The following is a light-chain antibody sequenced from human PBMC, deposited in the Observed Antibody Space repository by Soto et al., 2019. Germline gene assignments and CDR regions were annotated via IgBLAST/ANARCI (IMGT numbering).Light chain of an antibody. Sequence: EIVLTQSPGTLSLSPWERATLSCRASQSVSSSYLAWYQQKPGQAPRLLIYGASSRATGIPDRFSGSGSGTDFTLTISSLQPDDFATYYCQQYNSYSLTFGGGTKVDIK. V-gene: IGKV3-20*01. J-gene: IGKJ4*01. CDR2: GAS. CDR3: QQYNSYSLT. CDR1: QSVSSSY.